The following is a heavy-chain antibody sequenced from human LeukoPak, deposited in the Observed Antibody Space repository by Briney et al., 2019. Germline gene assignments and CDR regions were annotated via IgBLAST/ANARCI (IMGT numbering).Heavy chain of an antibody. CDR3: VSRGPIAVAWIY. D-gene: IGHD6-19*01. V-gene: IGHV3-21*01. Sequence: PGGSLRLSCAASGFTFSSYSMNWVRQAPGKGLEWVSSISSSSSYIYYADSVKGRFTISRDNAKNSLYLQMNSLRAEDTAVYYCVSRGPIAVAWIYWGQGTLVTVSS. CDR1: GFTFSSYS. J-gene: IGHJ4*02. CDR2: ISSSSSYI.